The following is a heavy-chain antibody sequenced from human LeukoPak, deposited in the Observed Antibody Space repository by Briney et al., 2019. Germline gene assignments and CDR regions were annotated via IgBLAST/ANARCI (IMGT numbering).Heavy chain of an antibody. J-gene: IGHJ6*03. CDR1: GGSISSYY. V-gene: IGHV4-59*12. Sequence: SETLSLTCTVSGGSISSYYWSWIRQPPGKGLEWIGYIYYSGSTNYNPSLKSRVTISVDPSKNQFSLKRSSVTAADTAVYYCARVQGSAYYDFWSGVYYYYMDVWCKGTTVTVSS. D-gene: IGHD3-3*01. CDR2: IYYSGST. CDR3: ARVQGSAYYDFWSGVYYYYMDV.